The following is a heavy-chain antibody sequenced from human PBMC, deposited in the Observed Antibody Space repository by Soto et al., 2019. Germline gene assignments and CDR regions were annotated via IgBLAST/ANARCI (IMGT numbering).Heavy chain of an antibody. D-gene: IGHD2-21*01. CDR2: IYYSGST. CDR1: GGSISSYY. CDR3: ARPGGDFVLPSDY. Sequence: SETLSLTCTVSGGSISSYYWSWIRQPPGKGLEWIGYIYYSGSTNYNPSLKSRVTISVDTSKNQFSLKLSSVTAADTAVYFCARPGGDFVLPSDYWGPGTLVTVS. V-gene: IGHV4-59*08. J-gene: IGHJ4*02.